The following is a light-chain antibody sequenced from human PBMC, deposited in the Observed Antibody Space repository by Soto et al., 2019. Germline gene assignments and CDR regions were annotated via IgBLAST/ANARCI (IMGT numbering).Light chain of an antibody. V-gene: IGLV1-47*01. CDR2: GNN. J-gene: IGLJ3*02. Sequence: QSVLTQPPLASGTPGQTVTISSSGSSSNIGTNYVSWYQQLPGTAPKLLIYGNNQRPSGVPDRFSGSRSGTSASLAISGLRSEDEADYYCAAWDDSLSGVVFGGGTKVTVL. CDR3: AAWDDSLSGVV. CDR1: SSNIGTNY.